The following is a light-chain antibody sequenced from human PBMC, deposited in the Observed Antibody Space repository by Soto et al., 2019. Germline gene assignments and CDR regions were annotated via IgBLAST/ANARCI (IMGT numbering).Light chain of an antibody. CDR2: GAS. CDR1: QSISSN. Sequence: EIVMTQSPATLSVSPGERATLSCRASQSISSNLAWYQQKPGQAHRLLIYGASTRATGIPATFSGSGSGTEFTLTISSLQSEDFAVSYCQQYNHWPFTFGPGTKVDIK. CDR3: QQYNHWPFT. J-gene: IGKJ3*01. V-gene: IGKV3-15*01.